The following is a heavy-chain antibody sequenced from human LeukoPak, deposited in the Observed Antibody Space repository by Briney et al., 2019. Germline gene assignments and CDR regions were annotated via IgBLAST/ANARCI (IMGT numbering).Heavy chain of an antibody. D-gene: IGHD2-2*01. CDR1: GFTFSDYY. Sequence: GGSRRLSCAASGFTFSDYYMSWISQAPGKGLEWVSYISGSGTTIYYADSVKGRFTISRDNAKNSLYPQMNSLRAEDTAVYYCARPYCSTTRCPGGFDYWGQGTLVTVSS. CDR2: ISGSGTTI. CDR3: ARPYCSTTRCPGGFDY. V-gene: IGHV3-11*01. J-gene: IGHJ4*02.